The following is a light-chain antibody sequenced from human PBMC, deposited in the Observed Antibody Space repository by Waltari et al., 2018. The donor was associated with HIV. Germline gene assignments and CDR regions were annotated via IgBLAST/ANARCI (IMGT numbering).Light chain of an antibody. V-gene: IGLV1-44*01. CDR2: SNN. CDR3: AAWDDSLHGEL. CDR1: SSNIGSNT. J-gene: IGLJ2*01. Sequence: QSVLTQTPSLSGTPGQRVTIPCSGASSNIGSNTVTWYHQFPGTAPRLLICSNNQRPSGVPDRVSGSKSGTSASLVISELQSQDEADYHCAAWDDSLHGELFGGGTKLTVL.